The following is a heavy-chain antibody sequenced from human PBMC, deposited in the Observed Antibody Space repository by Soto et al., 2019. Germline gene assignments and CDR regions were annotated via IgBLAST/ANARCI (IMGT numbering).Heavy chain of an antibody. D-gene: IGHD6-6*01. V-gene: IGHV1-18*01. CDR2: ISAHNGNT. J-gene: IGHJ4*02. CDR1: GYDFTTYG. CDR3: ARGRDGDY. Sequence: QVHLVQSGAEVKKPGASVKVSCKGSGYDFTTYGITWVRQAPGQGLEWMAWISAHNGNTDYAQRLQGRVTVTRDTYTSTAYMELRSVRSDGAAVHFCARGRDGDYWGQGALVTVSS.